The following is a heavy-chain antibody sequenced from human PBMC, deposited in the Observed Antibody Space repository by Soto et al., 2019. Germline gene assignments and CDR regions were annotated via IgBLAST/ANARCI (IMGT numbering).Heavy chain of an antibody. J-gene: IGHJ6*03. D-gene: IGHD1-26*01. Sequence: EVQLLESGGGLVQPGGSLRLSCAASGFTFSSYAMSWVRQAPGKGLEWVSAISGSGGSTYYADSVKGRFTISRDNSKNTLYLQMNSLRAEDTAVYYCAKEATPGLYYYYDYMDVWGKGTTVTVSS. CDR3: AKEATPGLYYYYDYMDV. CDR1: GFTFSSYA. V-gene: IGHV3-23*01. CDR2: ISGSGGST.